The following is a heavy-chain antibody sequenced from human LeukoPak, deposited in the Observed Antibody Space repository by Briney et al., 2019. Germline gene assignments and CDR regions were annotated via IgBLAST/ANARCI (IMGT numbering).Heavy chain of an antibody. J-gene: IGHJ4*02. V-gene: IGHV3-30*02. Sequence: GGSLRLSCAASGFTFSRYGLHWVRQAPGKGLEWVAFIRDDGSTRYYADSVKGRFTVSRDNPKNTLYLQTDSLRTEDTAVYYCAKVPHSWGLFDSWGQGTLVTVSS. CDR2: IRDDGSTR. CDR1: GFTFSRYG. D-gene: IGHD3-16*01. CDR3: AKVPHSWGLFDS.